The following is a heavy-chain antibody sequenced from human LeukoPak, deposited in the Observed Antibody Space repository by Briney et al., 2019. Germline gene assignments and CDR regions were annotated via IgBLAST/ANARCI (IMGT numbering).Heavy chain of an antibody. J-gene: IGHJ4*02. Sequence: SVTLSLTCAVYGGSFSGYYWSWIRQPPGKGLEWIGEINHSGSTNYNPSLKSRVTISVDTSKNQFSLKLSSVTAADTAVYYCARILEWYNAGYFDYWGQGTLVTVSS. CDR2: INHSGST. CDR1: GGSFSGYY. CDR3: ARILEWYNAGYFDY. V-gene: IGHV4-34*01. D-gene: IGHD3-3*01.